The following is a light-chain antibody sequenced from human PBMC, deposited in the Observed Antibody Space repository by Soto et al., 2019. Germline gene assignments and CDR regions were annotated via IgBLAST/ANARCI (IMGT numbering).Light chain of an antibody. CDR1: QRISTY. V-gene: IGKV1-39*01. J-gene: IGKJ4*01. Sequence: DVQMSQSPSSLSASVGDRVTITCRASQRISTYLHWFQQKPGKAPKLLIYAASNLQSGVPSRFSGSGSGTDFALTISRLEPEDFAVYYCQQYGSSPLTFGGGTKVDNK. CDR2: AAS. CDR3: QQYGSSPLT.